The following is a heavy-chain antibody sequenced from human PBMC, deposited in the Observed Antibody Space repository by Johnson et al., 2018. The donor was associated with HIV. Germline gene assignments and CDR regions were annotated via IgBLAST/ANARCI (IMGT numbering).Heavy chain of an antibody. D-gene: IGHD2-21*01. CDR3: AREGHSERAGFDI. Sequence: EVQLLESGGGLVQPVGSLRLSCAASGFTFSSYWIHWVRQAPGKGLVWVSRINSDGSGTSYADSVKGRFTISRDNAKNTLYLQMNSLRVDDTAVYYCAREGHSERAGFDIWGQGTMVTVSS. CDR2: INSDGSGT. J-gene: IGHJ3*02. V-gene: IGHV3-74*01. CDR1: GFTFSSYW.